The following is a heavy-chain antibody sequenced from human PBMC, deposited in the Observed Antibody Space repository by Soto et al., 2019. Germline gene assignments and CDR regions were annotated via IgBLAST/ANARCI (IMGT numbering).Heavy chain of an antibody. CDR1: GGSISSGGYY. J-gene: IGHJ5*02. V-gene: IGHV4-31*03. CDR2: IYYSGST. D-gene: IGHD4-17*01. Sequence: QVQLQESGPGLVKPSQTLSLTCTVSGGSISSGGYYWSWIRQQPGKGLEWIGYIYYSGSTYYNPTLKRRVTISVDTSKNQSSLKLSSVTSADTAVYYCARMVAANSYYGDYPHWFDPWGQGTLVTVSS. CDR3: ARMVAANSYYGDYPHWFDP.